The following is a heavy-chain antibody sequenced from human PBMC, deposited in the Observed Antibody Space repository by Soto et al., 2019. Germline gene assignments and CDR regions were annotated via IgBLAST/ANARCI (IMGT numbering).Heavy chain of an antibody. Sequence: EVQLVETGGGLIQPGGSLRLSCAASGFTVSSNYMSWVRQAPGKGLEWVSVIYSGGSTYYADSVKGRFTISRDNSKNTLYLHMNGLRAEDTAVYYCARDGYGDYTFDYWGQGTLVTVSS. CDR1: GFTVSSNY. D-gene: IGHD4-17*01. CDR3: ARDGYGDYTFDY. CDR2: IYSGGST. V-gene: IGHV3-53*02. J-gene: IGHJ4*02.